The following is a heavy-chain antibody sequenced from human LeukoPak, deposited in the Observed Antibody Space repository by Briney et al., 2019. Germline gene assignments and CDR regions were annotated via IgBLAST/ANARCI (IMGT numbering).Heavy chain of an antibody. CDR3: VRDDDYYSVDY. CDR2: IKSDGTYP. CDR1: GFTFSSHW. D-gene: IGHD4/OR15-4a*01. V-gene: IGHV3-74*01. J-gene: IGHJ4*02. Sequence: GSLRLSCAASGFTFSSHWMHWVRQAPGKGLVCVARIKSDGTYPDYGGAVRGRFTISRDNAKDTLYLQMNSLRAEDTAIYYCVRDDDYYSVDYWGQGTLVTVSS.